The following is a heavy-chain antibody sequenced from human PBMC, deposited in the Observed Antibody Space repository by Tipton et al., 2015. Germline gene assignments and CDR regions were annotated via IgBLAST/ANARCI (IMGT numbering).Heavy chain of an antibody. D-gene: IGHD3-10*01. V-gene: IGHV4-59*01. CDR2: IYYTGST. CDR3: ARFRYYGSESERGYVHGLDV. J-gene: IGHJ6*02. CDR1: GDSINRYY. Sequence: TLSLTCSVSGDSINRYYWSWIRQPPGKGLECIGYIYYTGSTHYNPSLKSRVTISVDTSKSQFFLKLSSVTAADTAVYYCARFRYYGSESERGYVHGLDVWGQGTTVTGSS.